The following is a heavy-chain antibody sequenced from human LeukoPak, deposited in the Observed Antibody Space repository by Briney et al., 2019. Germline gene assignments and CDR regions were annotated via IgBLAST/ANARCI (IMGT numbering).Heavy chain of an antibody. D-gene: IGHD1-7*01. Sequence: GASVKVSCKASGYTFTIYGISWVRQAPGQGLEWMGWISAYNGNTNYAQKLQGRVTMTTDTSTSTAYMELRSLRSDDTAVYYCARIRELGGYYYYYGMDVWGQGTTVTVSS. V-gene: IGHV1-18*01. CDR2: ISAYNGNT. CDR1: GYTFTIYG. CDR3: ARIRELGGYYYYYGMDV. J-gene: IGHJ6*02.